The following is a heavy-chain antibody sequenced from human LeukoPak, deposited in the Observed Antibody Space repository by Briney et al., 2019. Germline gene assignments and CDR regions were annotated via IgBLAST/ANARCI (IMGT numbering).Heavy chain of an antibody. Sequence: GGSLRLSCAASGFTVSSNYMSWVRQAPGKGREWVSVIYSGGSTYYADSVKGRFTISRDNSKNTLHLQMNSLRAEDTAVYYCAREDYGRSRYYYGMDVWGQGTTVTVSS. CDR2: IYSGGST. CDR1: GFTVSSNY. CDR3: AREDYGRSRYYYGMDV. J-gene: IGHJ6*02. V-gene: IGHV3-66*01. D-gene: IGHD4-17*01.